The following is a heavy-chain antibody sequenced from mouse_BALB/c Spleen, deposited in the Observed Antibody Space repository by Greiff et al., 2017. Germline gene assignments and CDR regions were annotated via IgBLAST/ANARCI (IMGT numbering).Heavy chain of an antibody. V-gene: IGHV5-17*02. J-gene: IGHJ2*01. D-gene: IGHD2-4*01. CDR3: ARHYDYGFDY. Sequence: EVKLMESGGGLVQPGGSRKLSCAASGFTFSSFGMHWVRQAPEKGLEWVAYISSGSSTIYYADTVKGRFTISRDNPKNTLFLQMTSLRSEDTAMYYCARHYDYGFDYWGQGTTLTVSS. CDR1: GFTFSSFG. CDR2: ISSGSSTI.